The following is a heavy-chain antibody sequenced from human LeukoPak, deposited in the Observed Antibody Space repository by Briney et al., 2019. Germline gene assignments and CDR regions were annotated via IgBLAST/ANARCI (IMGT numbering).Heavy chain of an antibody. D-gene: IGHD6-13*01. Sequence: ASVKVSCKASGYTFTSYYMHWVRQAPGQGLEWMGWMNPNSGNTGYAQKFQGRVTITRNTSISTAYMELSSLRSEDTAVYYCARTSSDIAAAGEFDPWGQGTLVTVSS. CDR3: ARTSSDIAAAGEFDP. J-gene: IGHJ5*02. CDR2: MNPNSGNT. CDR1: GYTFTSYY. V-gene: IGHV1-8*03.